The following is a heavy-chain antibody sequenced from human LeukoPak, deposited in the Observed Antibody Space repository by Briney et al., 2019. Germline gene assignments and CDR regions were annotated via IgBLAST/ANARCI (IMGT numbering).Heavy chain of an antibody. CDR2: IYYSGST. CDR1: GGSISSSSYY. CDR3: ARDVPGFDP. J-gene: IGHJ5*02. V-gene: IGHV4-39*07. Sequence: SETLSLTCTVSGGSISSSSYYWGWIRQPPGKGLEWIGSIYYSGSTYYNPSLKSRVTISVDTSKNQFSLKLSSVTAADTAVYYCARDVPGFDPWGQGTLVTVSS.